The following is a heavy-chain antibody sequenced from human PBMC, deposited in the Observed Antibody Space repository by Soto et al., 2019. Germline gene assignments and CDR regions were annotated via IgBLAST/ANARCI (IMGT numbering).Heavy chain of an antibody. CDR3: AKGRGQNCDY. V-gene: IGHV3-23*01. CDR1: GFTFSRYA. J-gene: IGHJ4*02. CDR2: ISGSGGTA. D-gene: IGHD3-10*01. Sequence: EVQLLESGGGSVQPGGSLRLSCAASGFTFSRYAMHWVRRPPGKGLEWVSSISGSGGTAYYADSVKGRFSISRDSLVNTLYLQMNSLRAEDTAVYYCAKGRGQNCDYWGQGTLVTVSP.